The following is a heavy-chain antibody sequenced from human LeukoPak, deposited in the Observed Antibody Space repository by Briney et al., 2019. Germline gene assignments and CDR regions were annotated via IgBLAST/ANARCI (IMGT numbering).Heavy chain of an antibody. CDR1: GFTFSSYA. CDR2: ISDSGSSA. J-gene: IGHJ4*02. D-gene: IGHD3-10*01. V-gene: IGHV3-23*01. Sequence: GGSLRLSCAASGFTFSSYAMSWVRQAPGKGLEWVSGISDSGSSAVYTDSVKGRFTISRDNSKNTLYLQMNILGAEDTAVYYCAKDRGSGSGSYTWGIFDCWGQGTLVTVSS. CDR3: AKDRGSGSGSYTWGIFDC.